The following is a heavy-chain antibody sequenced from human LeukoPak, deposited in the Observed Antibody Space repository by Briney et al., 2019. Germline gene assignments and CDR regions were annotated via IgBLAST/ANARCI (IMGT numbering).Heavy chain of an antibody. Sequence: GGSLRLSCAASGFTFSGYWMTWVRQAPGKGLEWVANIKEDGSEKYYVDSVKGRFTISRDNAKNSLYLQMNSLRAEDTAVYYCAREGSDWNYYYYMDVWGKGTTVTISS. J-gene: IGHJ6*03. CDR1: GFTFSGYW. CDR3: AREGSDWNYYYYMDV. V-gene: IGHV3-7*01. D-gene: IGHD6-19*01. CDR2: IKEDGSEK.